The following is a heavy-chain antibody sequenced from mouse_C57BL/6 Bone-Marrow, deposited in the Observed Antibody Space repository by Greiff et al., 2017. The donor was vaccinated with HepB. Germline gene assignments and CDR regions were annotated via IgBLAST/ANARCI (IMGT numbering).Heavy chain of an antibody. J-gene: IGHJ4*01. CDR1: GFTFSDYG. V-gene: IGHV5-15*01. Sequence: EVQGVESGGGLVQPGGSLKLSCAASGFTFSDYGMAWVRQAPRKGPEWVAFISNLAYSIYYADTVTGRFTISRENAKNTLYLEMSSLRSEDTAMYYCARQAYSAGYYAMDYWGQGTSVTVSS. D-gene: IGHD2-10*01. CDR3: ARQAYSAGYYAMDY. CDR2: ISNLAYSI.